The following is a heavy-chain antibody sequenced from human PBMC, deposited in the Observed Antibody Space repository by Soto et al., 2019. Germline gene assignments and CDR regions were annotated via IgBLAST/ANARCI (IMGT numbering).Heavy chain of an antibody. CDR2: IYYSGST. Sequence: QVQLQESGPGLVKPSETLSLTCTVSGGSISSYYWSWIRQPPGKGLEWIGYIYYSGSTNYNPSLKSRVTISVDTSKNQFSLKLSSVTAADTAAYYCARARGLECVFDYWGQGTLVTVSS. J-gene: IGHJ4*02. CDR1: GGSISSYY. V-gene: IGHV4-59*01. CDR3: ARARGLECVFDY.